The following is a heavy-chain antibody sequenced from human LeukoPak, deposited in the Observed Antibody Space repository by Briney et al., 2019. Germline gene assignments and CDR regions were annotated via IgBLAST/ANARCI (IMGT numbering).Heavy chain of an antibody. CDR3: ARGLRITMIVVGKDRRWFDP. V-gene: IGHV4-34*01. Sequence: SETLSLTCAVYGGSFSGYYWSWIRQPPGKGLEWIGEINHSGSTNYNPPLKSRVTISVDTSKNQFSLKLSSVTAADTAVYYCARGLRITMIVVGKDRRWFDPWGQGTLVTVSS. CDR2: INHSGST. CDR1: GGSFSGYY. J-gene: IGHJ5*02. D-gene: IGHD3-22*01.